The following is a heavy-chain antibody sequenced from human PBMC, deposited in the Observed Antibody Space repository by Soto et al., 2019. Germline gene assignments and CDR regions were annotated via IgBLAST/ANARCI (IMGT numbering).Heavy chain of an antibody. CDR2: ISAYNGNT. D-gene: IGHD5-12*01. Sequence: ASVKVSCKASGYTFTSYGISWVRQAPGQGLEWMGWISAYNGNTNYAQKLQGRVTMTTDTSTSTAYMELRSLRSDDTAVYYCARDRGYSGYDFVRSYFDYWGQGTLVTVSS. J-gene: IGHJ4*02. CDR3: ARDRGYSGYDFVRSYFDY. CDR1: GYTFTSYG. V-gene: IGHV1-18*01.